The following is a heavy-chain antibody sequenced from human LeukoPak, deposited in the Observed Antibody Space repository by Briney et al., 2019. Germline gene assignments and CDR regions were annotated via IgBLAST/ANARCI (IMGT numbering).Heavy chain of an antibody. D-gene: IGHD3-22*01. CDR3: ARDRLHYYDSSGYYLY. J-gene: IGHJ4*02. CDR2: ISSSGSTI. V-gene: IGHV3-11*01. Sequence: GGPLRLSCAASGFTFSDYYMSWIRQAPGKGLEWVSYISSSGSTIYYADSVKGRFTISRDNAKNSLYLQMNSLRAEDTAVYYCARDRLHYYDSSGYYLYWGQGTLVTVSS. CDR1: GFTFSDYY.